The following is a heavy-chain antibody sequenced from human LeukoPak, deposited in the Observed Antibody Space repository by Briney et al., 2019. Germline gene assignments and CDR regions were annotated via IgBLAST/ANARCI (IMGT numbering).Heavy chain of an antibody. CDR2: MNPNSVNT. J-gene: IGHJ3*02. Sequence: ASVKVSCKASGYTFTSYDINWVRQAPGQGLEWMGWMNPNSVNTGYAQKFQGRVTMTRNTSISTAYMELSSLRSEDTAVYYCARGVDTAMVIWGQGTMVTVSS. V-gene: IGHV1-8*01. D-gene: IGHD5-18*01. CDR1: GYTFTSYD. CDR3: ARGVDTAMVI.